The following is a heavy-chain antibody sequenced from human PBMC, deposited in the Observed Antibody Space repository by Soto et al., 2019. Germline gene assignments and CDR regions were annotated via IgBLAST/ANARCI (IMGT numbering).Heavy chain of an antibody. CDR1: GFTFSSYS. CDR3: ATSYGNGGLDY. D-gene: IGHD1-26*01. Sequence: EVQLVESGGGLVQPGGSLRLSCAASGFTFSSYSMNWVRQAPGKGLEWVSYISSSSSTIYYADSVKGRFTISRDNAKNSRYLQMNSLRDEDTAVDYCATSYGNGGLDYWGQGTLVTVSS. V-gene: IGHV3-48*02. CDR2: ISSSSSTI. J-gene: IGHJ4*02.